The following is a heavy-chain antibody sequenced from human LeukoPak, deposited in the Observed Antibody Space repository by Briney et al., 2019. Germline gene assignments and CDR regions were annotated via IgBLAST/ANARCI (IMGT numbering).Heavy chain of an antibody. CDR1: GGSISSGGYY. J-gene: IGHJ6*04. D-gene: IGHD2-15*01. CDR2: IYYSGST. V-gene: IGHV4-31*03. CDR3: ARDYATPYYYGMDV. Sequence: SETLPLTCTVSGGSISSGGYYWSWIRQHPGKGLEWIGYIYYSGSTYYNPSLKSRVTISVDTSKNQFSLKLSSVTAADTAVYYCARDYATPYYYGMDVWGKGTTVTVSS.